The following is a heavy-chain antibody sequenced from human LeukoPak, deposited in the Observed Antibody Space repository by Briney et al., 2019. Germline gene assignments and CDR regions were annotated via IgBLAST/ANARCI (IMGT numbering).Heavy chain of an antibody. CDR2: INHSGST. J-gene: IGHJ4*02. Sequence: SETLSLTCAVYGGSFSGYYWSWIRQPPGKGLEWTGEINHSGSTNYNPSLKSRVTISVDTSKNQFSLKLSSVTAADTAVYYCASYYYDSSGYYGGDYWGQGTLVTVSS. V-gene: IGHV4-34*01. CDR3: ASYYYDSSGYYGGDY. D-gene: IGHD3-22*01. CDR1: GGSFSGYY.